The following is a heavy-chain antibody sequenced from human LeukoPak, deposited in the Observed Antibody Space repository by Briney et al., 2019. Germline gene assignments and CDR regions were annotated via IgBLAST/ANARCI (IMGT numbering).Heavy chain of an antibody. CDR2: IYPGGSDT. D-gene: IGHD3-22*01. CDR1: GYSFTSYW. Sequence: GASLQIPCKGSGYSFTSYWIGWVRQMPGKGLEWMGIIYPGGSDTRYSPSFQGQVTISADKSISTAYLQWSSLRASDTAMYYCASKDSSGYYSDWGQGTLVTVSS. V-gene: IGHV5-51*01. J-gene: IGHJ4*02. CDR3: ASKDSSGYYSD.